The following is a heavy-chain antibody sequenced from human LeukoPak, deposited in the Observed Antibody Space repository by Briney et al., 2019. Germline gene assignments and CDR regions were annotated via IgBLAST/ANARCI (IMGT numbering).Heavy chain of an antibody. CDR2: IKYDGSLK. D-gene: IGHD3-22*01. J-gene: IGHJ4*02. CDR1: GFSFSSYW. CDR3: ASSHGSSGND. Sequence: GGSLRLFCAASGFSFSSYWMAWVRQAPGKGLEWVANIKYDGSLKFYGGSVKGRFTNSRDDTKNSLYLEMNSLRVDDTALYFCASSHGSSGNDWGQGTMVTVSS. V-gene: IGHV3-7*01.